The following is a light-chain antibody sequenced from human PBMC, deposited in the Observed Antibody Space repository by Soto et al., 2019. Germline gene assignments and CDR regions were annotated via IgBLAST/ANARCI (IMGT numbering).Light chain of an antibody. CDR1: QTISTW. CDR2: HAS. Sequence: DIRMTQPPSILSASVGDRVTITCRASQTISTWLAWYQQKPGKAPNLLIYHASSLQSGVPSRFSGSGSGTEFTLTISSLQPDDFATYYCQQYNSYSPTFGQGTKVDIK. CDR3: QQYNSYSPT. J-gene: IGKJ1*01. V-gene: IGKV1-5*01.